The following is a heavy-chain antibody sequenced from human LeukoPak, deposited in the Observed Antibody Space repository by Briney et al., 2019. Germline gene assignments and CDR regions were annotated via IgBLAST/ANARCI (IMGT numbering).Heavy chain of an antibody. V-gene: IGHV3-23*01. CDR1: GFTFSTYS. CDR2: ISGSGSST. D-gene: IGHD5-18*01. J-gene: IGHJ4*02. Sequence: PGGSLRLSCAASGFTFSTYSMTWVRQAPGKGLEWVSAISGSGSSTYYADSVKGRFTISRDNSKNTLYLQMNSLRAEDTAVYYCAKKGGYSYGDPFDYWGQGTLVTVSS. CDR3: AKKGGYSYGDPFDY.